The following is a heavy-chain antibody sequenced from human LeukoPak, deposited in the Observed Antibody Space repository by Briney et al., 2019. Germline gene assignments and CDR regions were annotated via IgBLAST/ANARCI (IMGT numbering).Heavy chain of an antibody. J-gene: IGHJ6*03. CDR3: ARGRGMATPAGAYMDV. CDR2: INHSGST. CDR1: GGSFSGYY. V-gene: IGHV4-34*01. D-gene: IGHD5-24*01. Sequence: SETLSLTCAVYGGSFSGYYWSWIRQPPGKGLEWIGEINHSGSTNYNPSLKSRVTISVDTSKNQFSLKLSSVTAADTAVYYCARGRGMATPAGAYMDVWGKGTTVTVSS.